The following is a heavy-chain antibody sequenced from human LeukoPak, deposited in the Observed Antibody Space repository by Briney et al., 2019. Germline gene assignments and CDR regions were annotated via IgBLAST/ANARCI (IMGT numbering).Heavy chain of an antibody. CDR3: AKVPRDCSGGSCYPYYGMDV. V-gene: IGHV3-23*01. CDR1: GFTSSRHA. Sequence: GGSLRLSCAASGFTSSRHAMSWVRQAPGKGLEWVSGISGSGDSTYYADSVKGRFTISRDNSKNTLCLQMNSLRAEDTAVYYCAKVPRDCSGGSCYPYYGMDVWGQGTTVTVSS. CDR2: ISGSGDST. D-gene: IGHD2-15*01. J-gene: IGHJ6*02.